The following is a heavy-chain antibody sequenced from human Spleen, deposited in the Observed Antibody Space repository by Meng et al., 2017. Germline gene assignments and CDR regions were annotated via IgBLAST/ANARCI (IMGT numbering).Heavy chain of an antibody. Sequence: GESLKISCAGSGFTFSSYEMNWVRQAPGKGLEWVSYSSRSGSSSGSTIYYADSVKGRFTISRDNAKSSLYLQMNSLRAEDTAVYYCARYYYDSGGYYSGYYYHGMDVWGQGTTVTVSS. CDR2: SSRSGSSSGSTI. V-gene: IGHV3-48*03. CDR1: GFTFSSYE. D-gene: IGHD3-22*01. CDR3: ARYYYDSGGYYSGYYYHGMDV. J-gene: IGHJ6*02.